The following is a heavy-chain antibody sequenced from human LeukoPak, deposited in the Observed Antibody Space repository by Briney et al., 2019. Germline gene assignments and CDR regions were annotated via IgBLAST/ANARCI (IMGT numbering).Heavy chain of an antibody. CDR3: ARDPYSGNYGSYYYYYMDV. D-gene: IGHD3-22*01. Sequence: EGSLRLSCAASGFTLSSYSMSWVRQAPGKGLEWVSSISTSSSYIYYADSVKGRFTISRDNAKNSLYLQISSLGPEDTAVYLCARDPYSGNYGSYYYYYMDVWGKGTTVTVSS. CDR1: GFTLSSYS. CDR2: ISTSSSYI. J-gene: IGHJ6*03. V-gene: IGHV3-21*01.